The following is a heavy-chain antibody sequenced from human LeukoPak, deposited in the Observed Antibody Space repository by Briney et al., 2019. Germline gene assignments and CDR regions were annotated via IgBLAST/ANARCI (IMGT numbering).Heavy chain of an antibody. CDR2: ISTSSRYI. V-gene: IGHV3-21*01. J-gene: IGHJ4*02. CDR3: ARAHEVGDY. Sequence: GGSLRLSCAASGFTLSSYSMNWVRQAPGKGLEWVSSISTSSRYIYYADSVRGRFTISRDNAKNSLYLQMNNLRAEDTAVYYCARAHEVGDYWGQGTLVTVSS. CDR1: GFTLSSYS. D-gene: IGHD1-26*01.